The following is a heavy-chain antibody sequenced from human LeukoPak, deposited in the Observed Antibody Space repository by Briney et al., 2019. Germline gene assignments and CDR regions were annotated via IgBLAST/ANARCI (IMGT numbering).Heavy chain of an antibody. D-gene: IGHD6-13*01. J-gene: IGHJ4*02. CDR2: IYYSGST. CDR3: ARGAAAAGGY. CDR1: GGSIGTYY. V-gene: IGHV4-59*01. Sequence: SETLSLICTVSGGSIGTYYWSWIRQPPGKGLEWIGNIYYSGSTNYNPSLKSRVTISVDTSKNQFSLKLSSVTAADTAVYYCARGAAAAGGYWGQGTLVTVSS.